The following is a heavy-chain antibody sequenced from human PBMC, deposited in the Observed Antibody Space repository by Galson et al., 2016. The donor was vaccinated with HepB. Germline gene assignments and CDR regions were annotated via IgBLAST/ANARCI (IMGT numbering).Heavy chain of an antibody. CDR2: IRYSGDPM. CDR1: GFTFSDYF. Sequence: SLRLSCATSGFTFSDYFMAWIRQPPGKGLEWVSHIRYSGDPMSYADSVMGRFTISRDNAKNSPFLQMDRLRAEDTAVYYCARDLVYPGDYGKYYYYGMDVWGQGTTVTVSS. J-gene: IGHJ6*02. V-gene: IGHV3-11*04. D-gene: IGHD4-17*01. CDR3: ARDLVYPGDYGKYYYYGMDV.